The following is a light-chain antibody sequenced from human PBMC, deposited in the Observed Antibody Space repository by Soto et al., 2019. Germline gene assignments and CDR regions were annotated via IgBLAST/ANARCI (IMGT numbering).Light chain of an antibody. J-gene: IGLJ1*01. Sequence: QSVLTKPPSVSGAPGQRVTISCTGIRSNIGAGFDVHWYQQLPGTAPKLLIYNNSNRPSGVPDRISGSKSGTSASLAITGLQAEDEADYYCQSYDSSLSGSYVFGTGTKLTVL. V-gene: IGLV1-40*01. CDR1: RSNIGAGFD. CDR3: QSYDSSLSGSYV. CDR2: NNS.